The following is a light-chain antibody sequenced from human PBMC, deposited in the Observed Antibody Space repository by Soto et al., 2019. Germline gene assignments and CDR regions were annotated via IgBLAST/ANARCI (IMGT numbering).Light chain of an antibody. Sequence: EIVLTQSPGTLSLSPGERATLSCRASQSVDSRYLAWYQQKPGQAPRLLIYAVSSRATGIPDRFSGSGSGTDFTLTIRRLEPEDLAEYYCQQYGNSPRYSFGQGTKLELK. CDR1: QSVDSRY. CDR2: AVS. CDR3: QQYGNSPRYS. J-gene: IGKJ2*03. V-gene: IGKV3-20*01.